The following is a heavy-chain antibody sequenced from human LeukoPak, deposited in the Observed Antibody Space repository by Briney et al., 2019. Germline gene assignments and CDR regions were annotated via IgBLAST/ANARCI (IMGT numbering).Heavy chain of an antibody. V-gene: IGHV4-59*08. CDR1: GGSISSYY. Sequence: SETLSLTCTVSGGSISSYYWSWIRQPPGKGLEWIGSIYHSGSTYYNPSLKSRVTISVDTSKNQFSLKLSSVTAADTAVYYCARKLGAAHGMDVWGQGTMVTVSS. J-gene: IGHJ6*02. D-gene: IGHD1-26*01. CDR3: ARKLGAAHGMDV. CDR2: IYHSGST.